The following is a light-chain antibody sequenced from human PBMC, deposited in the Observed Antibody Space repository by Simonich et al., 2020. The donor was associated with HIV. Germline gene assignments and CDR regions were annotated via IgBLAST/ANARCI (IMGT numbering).Light chain of an antibody. V-gene: IGLV2-14*03. J-gene: IGLJ2*01. CDR1: SSDVGGYNY. Sequence: QSALTQPASVSGSPGQSITISCTGTSSDVGGYNYVSWYPQHPGKAPKLMIYDVSNRPSGVSTRFSGSKSGNTASLTISGLQAEDEADYYCSSYTSSSTLVFGGGTKLTVL. CDR3: SSYTSSSTLV. CDR2: DVS.